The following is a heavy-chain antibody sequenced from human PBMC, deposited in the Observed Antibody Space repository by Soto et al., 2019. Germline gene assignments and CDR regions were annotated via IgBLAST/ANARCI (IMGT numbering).Heavy chain of an antibody. CDR2: IIHIIGTA. CDR3: ARVGVDVVATSAFDY. D-gene: IGHD5-12*01. CDR1: GGTFNNYA. V-gene: IGHV1-69*01. Sequence: QVQLVQSGAEVKKPVSSVKVSCKASGGTFNNYAISWVRHAPGQGLEWMGGIIHIIGTADYAHKFQGRLASSADEATVTTFMELSSLRSEDPSLYYCARVGVDVVATSAFDYCGQGTLVTVSS. J-gene: IGHJ4*02.